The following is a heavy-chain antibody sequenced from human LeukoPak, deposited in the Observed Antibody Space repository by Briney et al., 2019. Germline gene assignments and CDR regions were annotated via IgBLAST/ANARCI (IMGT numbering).Heavy chain of an antibody. CDR3: ARVPPYYYGSGCDAFDI. CDR2: INPNSGGT. Sequence: ASVKVSCKASGYTFTGYYMHWVRQPPGQGLEWVGWINPNSGGTNYAQKFQGRVTMTRDTCMSTAYMELSRLRSDDTAVYYCARVPPYYYGSGCDAFDIWGQGTMVTVSS. D-gene: IGHD3-10*01. CDR1: GYTFTGYY. J-gene: IGHJ3*02. V-gene: IGHV1-2*02.